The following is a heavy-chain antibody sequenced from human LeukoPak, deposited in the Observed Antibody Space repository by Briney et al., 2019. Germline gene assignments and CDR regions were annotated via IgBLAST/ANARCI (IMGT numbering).Heavy chain of an antibody. CDR3: APPSPAYCSGSQGYYGMDV. J-gene: IGHJ6*02. CDR2: INLSGST. Sequence: SETLSLTCAVYGWSFNGYYWSWIRQPPGNGLEWSGEINLSGSTNYNPSLKIRVTISVDTSKNQFSLKLGSVPAGDTAVYYCAPPSPAYCSGSQGYYGMDVWGQGTTVTVSS. D-gene: IGHD3-10*01. CDR1: GWSFNGYY. V-gene: IGHV4-34*01.